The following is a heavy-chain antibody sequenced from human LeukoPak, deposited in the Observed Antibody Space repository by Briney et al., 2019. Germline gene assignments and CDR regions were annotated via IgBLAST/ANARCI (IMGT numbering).Heavy chain of an antibody. D-gene: IGHD6-19*01. CDR3: ARAGDSGWFLDY. CDR2: ISSSGSII. CDR1: GFTFSSYE. Sequence: PGGSLRLSCAASGFTFSSYEMHWVRQAPGKGLEWVSYISSSGSIIYYADSVKGRFTISRDNAKNSLYLQMNSLRAEDTAVYYCARAGDSGWFLDYWGQGTLVTVSS. V-gene: IGHV3-48*03. J-gene: IGHJ4*02.